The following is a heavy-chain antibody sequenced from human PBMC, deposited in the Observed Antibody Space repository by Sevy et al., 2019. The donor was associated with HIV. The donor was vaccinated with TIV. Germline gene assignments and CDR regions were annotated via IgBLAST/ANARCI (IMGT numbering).Heavy chain of an antibody. CDR1: GFTVSSNY. D-gene: IGHD2-15*01. J-gene: IGHJ5*02. V-gene: IGHV3-53*01. Sequence: GGSLRLSCAASGFTVSSNYMSWVRRAPGKGLEWVSVLYSGGSTYDADSVKGRFTISRDNSKNTLYLQMNSLRAEDTAVYYCARGVGVDCSGGSCYYNWFDPWGQGTLVTVSS. CDR2: LYSGGST. CDR3: ARGVGVDCSGGSCYYNWFDP.